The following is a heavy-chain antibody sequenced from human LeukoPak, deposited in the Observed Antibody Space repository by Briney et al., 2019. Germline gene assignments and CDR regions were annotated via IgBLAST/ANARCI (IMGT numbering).Heavy chain of an antibody. J-gene: IGHJ2*01. D-gene: IGHD6-19*01. CDR1: GYTFDRYA. CDR3: ARVVYSSDRYWYFDL. V-gene: IGHV7-4-1*02. Sequence: ASVKVSCKASGYTFDRYALNRVRQAPGQGLEWMGWINTNTGNPTYAQGLTGRFLFSLDTSVSTTYLQINSLKAEDTAVYYCARVVYSSDRYWYFDLWGRGTLVTVSS. CDR2: INTNTGNP.